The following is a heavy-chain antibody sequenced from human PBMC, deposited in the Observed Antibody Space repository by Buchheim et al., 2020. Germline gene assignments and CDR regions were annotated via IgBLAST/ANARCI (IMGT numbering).Heavy chain of an antibody. V-gene: IGHV4-4*07. CDR1: GGSISSYY. CDR3: ARDWGTWGSGSYYNVGWFDP. D-gene: IGHD3-10*01. Sequence: QVQLQESGPGLVKPSETLSLTCTVSGGSISSYYWSWIRQPAGKGLEWIGRIYTSGSTNYNPSLKSRVTMSVDTSKNPFSLKLSSVTAADTAVYYCARDWGTWGSGSYYNVGWFDPWGQGTL. J-gene: IGHJ5*02. CDR2: IYTSGST.